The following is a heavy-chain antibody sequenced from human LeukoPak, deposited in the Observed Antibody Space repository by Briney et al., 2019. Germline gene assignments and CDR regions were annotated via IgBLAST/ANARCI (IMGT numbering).Heavy chain of an antibody. Sequence: GGSLRLSCAASGFTFSSYWMSWVRQAPGKGLEWVANIKQDGSEKYYVDSVKGRFTISRANAKNTLYLQMNSLRAEDTAVYYCAREHVVAAFDYWGQGTLVNGSS. J-gene: IGHJ4*02. CDR1: GFTFSSYW. D-gene: IGHD2-15*01. CDR3: AREHVVAAFDY. V-gene: IGHV3-7*01. CDR2: IKQDGSEK.